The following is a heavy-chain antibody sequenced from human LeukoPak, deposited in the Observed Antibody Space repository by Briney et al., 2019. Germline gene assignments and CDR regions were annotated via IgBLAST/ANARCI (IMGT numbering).Heavy chain of an antibody. V-gene: IGHV4-4*07. J-gene: IGHJ4*02. CDR1: GGSISSYY. D-gene: IGHD6-13*01. Sequence: SETLSLTCTVSGGSISSYYWSWIRQPPGKGLEWIGRIYTSGSTNYNPSLKSRVTMSVDTSKNQFSLNLSSVTAADTAVYYCARFSSIAAALDYWGLGTLVTVSS. CDR3: ARFSSIAAALDY. CDR2: IYTSGST.